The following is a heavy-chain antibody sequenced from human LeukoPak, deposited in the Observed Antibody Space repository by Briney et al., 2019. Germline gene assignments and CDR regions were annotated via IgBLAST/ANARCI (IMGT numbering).Heavy chain of an antibody. V-gene: IGHV1-3*01. CDR2: INAGNGNT. Sequence: ASVKVSCKASGYTFTSYAMHWVRQAPGQRLEWMGWINAGNGNTKYSQKFQGRVTITRDTSASTAYMELSSLRSEDTAVYYCAREVVPPDAFDIWGQGTMITVSS. CDR3: AREVVPPDAFDI. J-gene: IGHJ3*02. CDR1: GYTFTSYA. D-gene: IGHD2-15*01.